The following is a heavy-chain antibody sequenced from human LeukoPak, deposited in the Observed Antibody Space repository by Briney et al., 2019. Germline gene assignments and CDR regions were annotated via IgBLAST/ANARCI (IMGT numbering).Heavy chain of an antibody. V-gene: IGHV3-48*04. Sequence: PGGALRLSREHAGFDFRDYAMTGVPPIPGKSLECLAYISTKSDAIYYADSVKGRFTISRDNAKNSLSLQTISLTAEDTAVYYCARDRSGGAYYYDSSGYSLWGQGTLVTVSS. CDR3: ARDRSGGAYYYDSSGYSL. D-gene: IGHD3-22*01. CDR1: GFDFRDYA. J-gene: IGHJ4*02. CDR2: ISTKSDAI.